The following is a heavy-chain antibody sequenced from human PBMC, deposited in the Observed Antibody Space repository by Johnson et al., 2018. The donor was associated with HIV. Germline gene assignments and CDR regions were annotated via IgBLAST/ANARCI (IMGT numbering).Heavy chain of an antibody. CDR3: TRSIAATGRDALDI. CDR2: IKSKTDGATT. Sequence: VQLVESGGGLVQPGGSLRLSCAASGFTFDDYAMSWVRQAPGKGLEWVGRIKSKTDGATTDYAVPVKGRFTISRDDSKNTLYLQINSLKTEDTAVYYCTRSIAATGRDALDIWGQGTMVTVSS. J-gene: IGHJ3*02. D-gene: IGHD6-13*01. V-gene: IGHV3-15*01. CDR1: GFTFDDYA.